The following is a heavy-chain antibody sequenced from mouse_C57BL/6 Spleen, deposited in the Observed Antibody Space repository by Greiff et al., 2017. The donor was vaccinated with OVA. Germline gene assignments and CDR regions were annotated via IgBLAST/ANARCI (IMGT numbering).Heavy chain of an antibody. Sequence: EVQGVESGGGLVKPGGSLKLSCAASGFTFSDYGMHWVRQAPEKGLEWVAYISSGSSTIYYADTVKGRFTISRDNAKNTLFLQMTSLRSEDTAMYYCARNDGYYPWFAYWGQGTLVTVSA. D-gene: IGHD2-3*01. CDR2: ISSGSSTI. J-gene: IGHJ3*01. CDR3: ARNDGYYPWFAY. V-gene: IGHV5-17*01. CDR1: GFTFSDYG.